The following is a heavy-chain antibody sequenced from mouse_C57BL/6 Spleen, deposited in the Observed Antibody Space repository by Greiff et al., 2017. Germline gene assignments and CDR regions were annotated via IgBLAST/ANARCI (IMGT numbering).Heavy chain of an antibody. CDR2: IYPGDGDP. CDR1: GYAFSSSW. CDR3: AREGIYDGYYGRFAY. V-gene: IGHV1-82*01. J-gene: IGHJ3*01. D-gene: IGHD2-3*01. Sequence: QVQLKESGPELVKPGASVTISCKASGYAFSSSWMNWVKQRPGKGLEWIGRIYPGDGDPNYNGKFKGKATLTADKSSSTAYMQLSSLTSEDSAVYFGAREGIYDGYYGRFAYWGQGTLVTVSA.